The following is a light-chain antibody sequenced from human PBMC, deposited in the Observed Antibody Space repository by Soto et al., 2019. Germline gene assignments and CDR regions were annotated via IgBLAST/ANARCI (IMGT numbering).Light chain of an antibody. CDR1: QGISSY. V-gene: IGKV1-9*01. CDR2: AAS. CDR3: QQLNNYLPFT. Sequence: DIVLTQSPSFLSASVGDRVTITCRASQGISSYLAWYQQKTGKAPTLLIYAASTLHSGVPSGFSGSGSRTAFTLTISSLQPEDFATYYYQQLNNYLPFTFGGGTKVDIK. J-gene: IGKJ4*01.